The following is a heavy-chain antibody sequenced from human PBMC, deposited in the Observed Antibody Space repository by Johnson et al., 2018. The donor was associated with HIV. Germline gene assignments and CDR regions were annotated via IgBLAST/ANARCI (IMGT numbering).Heavy chain of an antibody. J-gene: IGHJ3*02. V-gene: IGHV3-66*02. CDR2: INTGGDT. CDR3: ARDPYRDALDI. Sequence: VQLVESGGGVVQPGRSLRLSCAASGFSVTSKYMSWVRQAPGKGLEWVSLINTGGDTYYADSVKGRFTISRDNSNNTLSLQMNSLRPEDTAVYYCARDPYRDALDIWGQGTMVTISS. CDR1: GFSVTSKY. D-gene: IGHD1-26*01.